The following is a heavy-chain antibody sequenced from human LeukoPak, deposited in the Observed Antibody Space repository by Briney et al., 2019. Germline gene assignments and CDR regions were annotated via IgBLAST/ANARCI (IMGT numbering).Heavy chain of an antibody. CDR1: GFTFSSYA. CDR2: ISGDGGST. Sequence: GGSLRLSCAASGFTFSSYAMNWVRQAPGKGLEWVSAISGDGGSTYYIDSVKGRFTISRDNARNSLYLQMNSLRAEDTAVYYCARAAVVDPARRFFQYWGQGTLVTVSS. CDR3: ARAAVVDPARRFFQY. V-gene: IGHV3-23*01. J-gene: IGHJ1*01. D-gene: IGHD2-15*01.